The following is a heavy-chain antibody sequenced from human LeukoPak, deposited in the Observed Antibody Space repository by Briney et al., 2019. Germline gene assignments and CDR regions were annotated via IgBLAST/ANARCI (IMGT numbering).Heavy chain of an antibody. CDR3: AKDVPMAAAADY. D-gene: IGHD3-10*01. CDR2: ISGSGGST. Sequence: GGSLRLSYAASGFSFSSYAMRWVRQAPGKGLEWVSAISGSGGSTYYADSVKGRFTISRDNSKNTLYLQMNSLRAEDTAVYYCAKDVPMAAAADYWGQGTLVTVSS. V-gene: IGHV3-23*01. J-gene: IGHJ4*02. CDR1: GFSFSSYA.